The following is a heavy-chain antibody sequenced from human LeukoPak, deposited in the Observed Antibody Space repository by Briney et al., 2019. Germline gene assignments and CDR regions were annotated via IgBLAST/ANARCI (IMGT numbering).Heavy chain of an antibody. CDR3: ARDFGTTGWHTFDY. V-gene: IGHV6-1*01. D-gene: IGHD6-19*01. Sequence: SQTLSLTCVVSGDSVSSKNGAWNWIRQSPSRGLEWLGRTYYRSKWYNDYAESMEGRMTISQDTSKNQYSLHLHSVTPDDTAVYYCARDFGTTGWHTFDYWGQGTLVTVSS. CDR1: GDSVSSKNGA. J-gene: IGHJ4*02. CDR2: TYYRSKWYN.